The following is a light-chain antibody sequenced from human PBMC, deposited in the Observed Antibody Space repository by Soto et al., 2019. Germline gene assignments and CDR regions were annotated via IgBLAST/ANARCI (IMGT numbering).Light chain of an antibody. Sequence: DIHITHSPSSLSSSVLDIFTITCLASQSISSYLNWYQQKPGKAPKLLIYAASSLQSGVPSRFSGSGSGTDFTLTISSLQPEDFATYYCQQSHSTPITFGQGTRLEIK. CDR1: QSISSY. V-gene: IGKV1-39*01. CDR2: AAS. CDR3: QQSHSTPIT. J-gene: IGKJ5*01.